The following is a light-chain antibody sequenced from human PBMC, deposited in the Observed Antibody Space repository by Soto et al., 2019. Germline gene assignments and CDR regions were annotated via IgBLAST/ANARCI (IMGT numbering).Light chain of an antibody. CDR3: QNYYRAAFT. V-gene: IGKV1-27*01. Sequence: DIQMTQFPSSLSASVGDRVTITCRASQDIDGYVAWYQQRPGRVPRLLIYYPSTLQPGVPSRFSGSGSGTDYTLTISSLQPEDVATYYCQNYYRAAFTFGPGTRVDMK. CDR1: QDIDGY. J-gene: IGKJ3*01. CDR2: YPS.